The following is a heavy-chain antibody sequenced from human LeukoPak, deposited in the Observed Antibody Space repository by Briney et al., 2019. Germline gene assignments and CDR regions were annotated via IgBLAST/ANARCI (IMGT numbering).Heavy chain of an antibody. CDR2: INGGHHGT. Sequence: GGSLRLSCAASGFTFSLYAMSWVRQAPGKGLEWVSTINGGHHGTYYADSVKGRFTISRDNSQNTLYLQMNRLRPEDAAVYYCAKAPVTTCRGAYCYPFDYWGQGTLVTVSS. CDR3: AKAPVTTCRGAYCYPFDY. V-gene: IGHV3-23*01. D-gene: IGHD2-21*01. J-gene: IGHJ4*02. CDR1: GFTFSLYA.